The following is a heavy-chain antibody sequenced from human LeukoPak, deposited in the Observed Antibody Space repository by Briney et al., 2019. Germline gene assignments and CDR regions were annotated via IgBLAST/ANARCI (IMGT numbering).Heavy chain of an antibody. CDR2: IYPGDSDT. J-gene: IGHJ6*02. CDR3: ARHWKLGLDV. CDR1: GYTFTTYW. Sequence: PGESLKISCKGSGYTFTTYWIGWVRQMPGKGLEWMGMIYPGDSDTRYSPSFQGQVTMSADKSITTAYLQWSSLKASDTATYYCARHWKLGLDVWGQGTTVMVSS. D-gene: IGHD1-1*01. V-gene: IGHV5-51*01.